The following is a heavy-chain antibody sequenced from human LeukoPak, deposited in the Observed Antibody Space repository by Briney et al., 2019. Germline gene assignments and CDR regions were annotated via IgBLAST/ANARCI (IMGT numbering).Heavy chain of an antibody. CDR1: GGAISSGGYA. J-gene: IGHJ6*04. V-gene: IGHV4-30-2*01. CDR2: IYHSGMT. CDR3: ARTPRLFKGEDV. Sequence: SETLSLTCAVSGGAISSGGYAWSWIRQPPGKGLEWIGHIYHSGMTYYNPSLESRVTISVDKSQNQFSLKLNSVTAADTAVYYCARTPRLFKGEDVWGKGTTVTVSS. D-gene: IGHD2-21*01.